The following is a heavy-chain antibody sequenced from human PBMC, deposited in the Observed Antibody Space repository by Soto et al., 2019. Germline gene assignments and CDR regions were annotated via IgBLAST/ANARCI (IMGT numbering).Heavy chain of an antibody. J-gene: IGHJ6*02. V-gene: IGHV4-4*02. CDR3: ARVSGSYYYGMDV. CDR1: GGSISSINW. Sequence: SETLSLTCAVSGGSISSINWWRWIRQPPGKGLEWIGEIYHSGSTNYNPSLKSRVTISVDKSKNQFSLKLSSVTAADTAVYYCARVSGSYYYGMDVWGQGTTVTVS. CDR2: IYHSGST. D-gene: IGHD1-26*01.